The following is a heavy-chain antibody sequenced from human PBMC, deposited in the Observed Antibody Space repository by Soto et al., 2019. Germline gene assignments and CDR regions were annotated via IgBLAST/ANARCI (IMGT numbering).Heavy chain of an antibody. D-gene: IGHD3-10*01. CDR2: IYYSGNT. J-gene: IGHJ4*02. CDR1: GGSISSPSYY. V-gene: IGHV4-39*01. Sequence: PSETLSLTCSFSGGSISSPSYYWGWIRQPPGKGLEWIGSIYYSGNTYYNPSLKSRVTIFVDTSRNQFSLKVNSVTAADTAVYFCVRLPGITPFRRDYWGQGTLVTVSS. CDR3: VRLPGITPFRRDY.